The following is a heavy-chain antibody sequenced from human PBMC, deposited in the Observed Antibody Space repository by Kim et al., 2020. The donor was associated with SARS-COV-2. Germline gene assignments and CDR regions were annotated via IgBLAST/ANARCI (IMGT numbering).Heavy chain of an antibody. D-gene: IGHD1-26*01. CDR1: GYSISSGYY. J-gene: IGHJ4*02. Sequence: SETLSLTCTVSGYSISSGYYWGWIRQPPGKGLEWIGSIYHSGSTYYNPSLKSRVTISVDTSKNQFSLKLSSVTAADTAVYYCARVSGSYYYFDYWGQGTLVTVSS. V-gene: IGHV4-38-2*02. CDR3: ARVSGSYYYFDY. CDR2: IYHSGST.